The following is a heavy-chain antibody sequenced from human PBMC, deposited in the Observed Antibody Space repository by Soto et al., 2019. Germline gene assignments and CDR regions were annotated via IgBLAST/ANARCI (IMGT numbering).Heavy chain of an antibody. CDR1: GYTFTADG. V-gene: IGHV1-18*01. J-gene: IGHJ4*02. D-gene: IGHD2-15*01. CDR2: ISAYSGNT. CDR3: ARDSAYCTGGRCYTGGHFDY. Sequence: QVQLVQSGGEVKKPGASVKVSCKASGYTFTADGISWLRQAPGQGFEWMGWISAYSGNTNFAQKFQGRVTLTTETSSSTGYMELRSLTPDATALSYRARDSAYCTGGRCYTGGHFDYWGQGTLVTVSS.